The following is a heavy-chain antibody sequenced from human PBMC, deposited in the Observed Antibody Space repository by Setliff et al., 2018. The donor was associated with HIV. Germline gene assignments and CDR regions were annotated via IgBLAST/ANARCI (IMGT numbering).Heavy chain of an antibody. CDR1: EYTFTTYP. CDR3: AADRGDYFELDYPYYHYMDV. J-gene: IGHJ6*03. CDR2: INTSGGSA. Sequence: ASVMVSCKASEYTFTTYPMHWVRQAPGQGLEWMGVINTSGGSAGNAQKFQNRVTITRDMSTSTAYMELSSLRSEDTAVYYCAADRGDYFELDYPYYHYMDVWGKGTTVTVSS. D-gene: IGHD3-22*01. V-gene: IGHV1-46*01.